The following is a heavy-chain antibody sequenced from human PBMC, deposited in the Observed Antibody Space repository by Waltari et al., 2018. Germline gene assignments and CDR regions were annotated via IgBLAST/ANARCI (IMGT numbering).Heavy chain of an antibody. Sequence: EVQLVESGGGLVKPGGSLRLSCEAAGFYFRTYPMNWVRQARGKSPEWVSSISSSSRFIYYADSMKGRFTISRDNDKNSLYLQMDSLRVEDTATYYCAREGSSWTPFDCWGQGTQVTVSS. CDR1: GFYFRTYP. CDR3: AREGSSWTPFDC. CDR2: ISSSSRFI. V-gene: IGHV3-21*01. J-gene: IGHJ4*02. D-gene: IGHD6-13*01.